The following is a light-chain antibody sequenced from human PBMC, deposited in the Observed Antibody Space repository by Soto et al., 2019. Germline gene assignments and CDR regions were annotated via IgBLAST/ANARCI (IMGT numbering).Light chain of an antibody. Sequence: DIQMTQSPSTLSASVGDRVTITCRASQSISSWLAWYQQKPGKAPRLLIYKASSLESGVPSRFSGSGSGTQFTHTISGLQPDDFATYYCQQCDTYWTFGQGTRVEIK. CDR2: KAS. V-gene: IGKV1-5*03. CDR3: QQCDTYWT. J-gene: IGKJ1*01. CDR1: QSISSW.